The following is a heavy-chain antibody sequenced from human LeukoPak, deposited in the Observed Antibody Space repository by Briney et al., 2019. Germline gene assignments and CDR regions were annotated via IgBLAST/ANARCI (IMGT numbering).Heavy chain of an antibody. Sequence: QPGGSLRLSCAASGFTFNTYAMSWVRQAPGKGLEWVSVISGSGGTTYYAESVKGRFTVSRDNSKNTLSLQMNSLRAEDTAVYYCAKGENDASDIWGPGTMVTVSS. CDR2: ISGSGGTT. CDR1: GFTFNTYA. V-gene: IGHV3-23*01. J-gene: IGHJ3*02. CDR3: AKGENDASDI.